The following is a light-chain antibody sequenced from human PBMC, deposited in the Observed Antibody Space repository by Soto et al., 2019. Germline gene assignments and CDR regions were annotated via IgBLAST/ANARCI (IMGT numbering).Light chain of an antibody. Sequence: QSVLTQPPSVSAAPGQQVTISCSGSSSNIGNNSVSWYQQLPGTAPKLLIYENNKRPSGIPDRFSGSKSGTSATLGITGLQTGDEADYYCGTWDSSLSSWVFGGGTKLTVL. V-gene: IGLV1-51*02. CDR2: ENN. J-gene: IGLJ3*02. CDR3: GTWDSSLSSWV. CDR1: SSNIGNNS.